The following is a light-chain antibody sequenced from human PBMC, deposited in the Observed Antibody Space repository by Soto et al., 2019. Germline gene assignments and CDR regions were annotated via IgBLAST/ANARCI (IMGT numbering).Light chain of an antibody. J-gene: IGKJ4*01. CDR2: GAS. CDR3: QQYNNWPRVT. CDR1: QSVSSSY. V-gene: IGKV3-20*01. Sequence: EIVLTQSPGTLSLSPGERATLSCRASQSVSSSYLAWYQQKPGQAPRLLIYGASSRATGIPDRFSGSGSGTEFTLTISSLQSEDFAVYYCQQYNNWPRVTFGGGTKVDIK.